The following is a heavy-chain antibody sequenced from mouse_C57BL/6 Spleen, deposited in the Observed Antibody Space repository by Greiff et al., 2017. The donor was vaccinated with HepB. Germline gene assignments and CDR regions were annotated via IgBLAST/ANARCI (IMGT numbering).Heavy chain of an antibody. J-gene: IGHJ1*03. CDR1: GYTFTSYW. Sequence: VQLQQPGTELVKPGASVKLSCKASGYTFTSYWMHWVKQRPGQGLEWIGKINPSNGGTNYNEKFKSKATLTVDKSSSTAYMQLSSLTSEDSAVYYCARGLVRYWYFDVWGTGTTVTVSS. CDR2: INPSNGGT. CDR3: ARGLVRYWYFDV. V-gene: IGHV1-53*01. D-gene: IGHD2-10*02.